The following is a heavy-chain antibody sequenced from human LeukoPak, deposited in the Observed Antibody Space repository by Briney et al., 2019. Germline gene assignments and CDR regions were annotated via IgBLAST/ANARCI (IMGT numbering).Heavy chain of an antibody. J-gene: IGHJ4*02. CDR2: IYYSGST. D-gene: IGHD4-17*01. CDR3: ARFNYGDYGGYFDY. CDR1: GGSISSYY. Sequence: SETLSLTCTLSGGSISSYYWSWIRHPPGKGLEWIGYIYYSGSTNYNPSLKSRVTISVDKSKNQFSLKLSSVTAADTAVYYCARFNYGDYGGYFDYWGQGTLVTVSS. V-gene: IGHV4-59*08.